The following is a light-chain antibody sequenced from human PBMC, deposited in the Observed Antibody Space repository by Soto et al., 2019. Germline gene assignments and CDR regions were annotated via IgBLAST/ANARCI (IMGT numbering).Light chain of an antibody. CDR3: QQRSNWPPWT. V-gene: IGKV3-11*01. Sequence: EIVLTQSPATLSLSPGERATLSCRASQSVSSSLAWYQQKPGQAPRLLISDASNRATDIPARFSGSGSGTDFTLTISSLEPEDFAVYYCQQRSNWPPWTFGQGTKVEIK. CDR1: QSVSSS. J-gene: IGKJ1*01. CDR2: DAS.